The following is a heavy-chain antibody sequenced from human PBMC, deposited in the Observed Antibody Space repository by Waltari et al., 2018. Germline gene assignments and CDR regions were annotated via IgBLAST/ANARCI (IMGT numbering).Heavy chain of an antibody. Sequence: QVQLVQSGAEVKKPGASVKVSCKASGYTFTSYAMHWVRQAPGQRLEWMGWINAGNGNTKYSQKCQGRVTITRDTSASTAYMELSSLGSEDTAVYYCARDFRVAAAGIGYWGQGTLVTVSS. J-gene: IGHJ4*02. CDR1: GYTFTSYA. CDR2: INAGNGNT. V-gene: IGHV1-3*01. D-gene: IGHD6-13*01. CDR3: ARDFRVAAAGIGY.